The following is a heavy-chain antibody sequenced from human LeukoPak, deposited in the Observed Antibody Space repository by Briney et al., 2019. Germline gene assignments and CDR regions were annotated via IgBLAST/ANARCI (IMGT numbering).Heavy chain of an antibody. D-gene: IGHD6-13*01. J-gene: IGHJ4*02. CDR1: GYTFTGYY. Sequence: ASVKVSCKASGYTFTGYYMHWVRQAPGQGLEWMGRISVYNADTNYAQNLQGRVTMTRDTSTSTAYMELRSLRSDDTAVYFCARQKDSSWKGFDYWGQETLVTVSS. CDR3: ARQKDSSWKGFDY. V-gene: IGHV1-18*04. CDR2: ISVYNADT.